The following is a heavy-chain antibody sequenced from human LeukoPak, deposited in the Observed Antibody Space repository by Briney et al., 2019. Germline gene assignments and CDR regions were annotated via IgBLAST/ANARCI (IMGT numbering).Heavy chain of an antibody. D-gene: IGHD5-18*01. CDR2: ISGSAGST. Sequence: PGGSLRLSCAASGFIFSNYAMSWVRQAPGKGLEWVSAISGSAGSTYYADSVKGRFTISRDNSQNTLYLQMNSLRAEDTAVYYCANLPTAEYWGQGALVTVSS. J-gene: IGHJ4*02. V-gene: IGHV3-23*01. CDR3: ANLPTAEY. CDR1: GFIFSNYA.